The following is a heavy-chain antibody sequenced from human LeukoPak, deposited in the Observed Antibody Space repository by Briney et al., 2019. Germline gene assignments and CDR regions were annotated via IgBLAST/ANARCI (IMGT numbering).Heavy chain of an antibody. CDR2: INTDGSST. Sequence: GGSLRLSCAASGFTFSTYWMHWVRQAPGKGLVWVSRINTDGSSTNYADSVKGRFTISRDNAKNTLYLQMNSLRAEDTALYYCARSSSGWHSDYWSQGTLVTVSS. V-gene: IGHV3-74*01. CDR1: GFTFSTYW. D-gene: IGHD6-19*01. J-gene: IGHJ4*02. CDR3: ARSSSGWHSDY.